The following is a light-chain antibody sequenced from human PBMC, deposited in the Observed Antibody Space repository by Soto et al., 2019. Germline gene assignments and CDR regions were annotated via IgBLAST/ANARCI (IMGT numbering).Light chain of an antibody. Sequence: DIVMTQSPASLAVSLGERAAIKCKSSQSVLVSSMNENCLGWYQQKPGPPPKLLIYWASTRATGVTDRFSGSVYGTDFTLTITNLQAEDVALYYCQQCYSPQWTFGQGTKVEIK. J-gene: IGKJ1*01. V-gene: IGKV4-1*01. CDR3: QQCYSPQWT. CDR1: QSVLVSSMNENC. CDR2: WAS.